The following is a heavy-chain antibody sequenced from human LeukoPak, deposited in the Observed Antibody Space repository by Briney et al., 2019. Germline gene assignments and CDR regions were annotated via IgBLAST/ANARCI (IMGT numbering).Heavy chain of an antibody. D-gene: IGHD3-10*01. Sequence: SETLSLTCTVSGGSISSYYWSWVRQPPGKGLEYIGYIHDSGSTNYNPSLKSRVTISLDTSKNQFSLKLSSVTAADTAVYYCASLFYGSGSYSNFDYWGQGMLVTGSS. CDR2: IHDSGST. V-gene: IGHV4-59*08. CDR1: GGSISSYY. J-gene: IGHJ4*02. CDR3: ASLFYGSGSYSNFDY.